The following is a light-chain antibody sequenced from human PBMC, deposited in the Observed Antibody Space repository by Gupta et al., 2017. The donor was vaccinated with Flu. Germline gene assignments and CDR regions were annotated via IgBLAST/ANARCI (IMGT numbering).Light chain of an antibody. CDR3: QQLNSYPPLT. V-gene: IGKV1-9*01. Sequence: DIQLTQSPSFLSASVGDRVTITCRASQGISSYLAWYQQKPGKAPKRLIYAASTLQSGVPSRFSGSGSGTEFALTLSSLQPEAFATYYCQQLNSYPPLTFGQGTRLEIK. CDR1: QGISSY. J-gene: IGKJ5*01. CDR2: AAS.